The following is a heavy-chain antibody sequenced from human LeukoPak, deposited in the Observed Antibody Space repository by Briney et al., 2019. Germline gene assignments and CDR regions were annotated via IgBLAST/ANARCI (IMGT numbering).Heavy chain of an antibody. D-gene: IGHD3-9*01. V-gene: IGHV3-30*18. Sequence: GGSLRLSCAASGFTFSSYGMHWVRQAPGKGLAWVAVIAYDGSNKYYADSLKGRFTISRDNSKNTLYLQMNSLRAEDTAVYYCAKEGPNYDILTGYYPYQWGQGTLVTVSS. CDR1: GFTFSSYG. CDR2: IAYDGSNK. CDR3: AKEGPNYDILTGYYPYQ. J-gene: IGHJ4*02.